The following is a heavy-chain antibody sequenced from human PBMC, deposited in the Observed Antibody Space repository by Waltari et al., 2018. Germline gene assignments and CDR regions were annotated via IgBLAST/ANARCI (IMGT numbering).Heavy chain of an antibody. V-gene: IGHV3-7*01. CDR1: GFTFSSYW. Sequence: EVQLVESGGGLVQPGGSLRLSCAASGFTFSSYWMSWVRQAPGKWLEWVANIKQDGSEKYYVDSVKGRFTISRDNAKNSLYLQMNSLRAEDTAVYYCARDDAAAAGTVDYWGQGTLVTVSS. CDR2: IKQDGSEK. CDR3: ARDDAAAAGTVDY. J-gene: IGHJ4*02. D-gene: IGHD6-13*01.